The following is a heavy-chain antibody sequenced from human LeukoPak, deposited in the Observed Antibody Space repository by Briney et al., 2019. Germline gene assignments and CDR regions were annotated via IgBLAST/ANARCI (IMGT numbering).Heavy chain of an antibody. J-gene: IGHJ4*02. Sequence: KPSETLSLTCAVYGGTFSGYYWSWIRQPPGKGLEWIGSIYYSGSTYYNPSLKSRVTISVDTSKNRFSLKLSSVSAADTAVYYCARYDSGEFDYWGQGTLVIVSS. D-gene: IGHD3-10*01. V-gene: IGHV4-34*01. CDR2: IYYSGST. CDR3: ARYDSGEFDY. CDR1: GGTFSGYY.